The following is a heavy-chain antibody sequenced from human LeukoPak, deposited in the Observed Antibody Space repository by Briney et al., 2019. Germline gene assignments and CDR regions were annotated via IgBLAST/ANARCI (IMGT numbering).Heavy chain of an antibody. CDR3: ARGPTKKRYQLPSFDI. J-gene: IGHJ3*02. V-gene: IGHV1-46*01. CDR2: INPSGGST. Sequence: ASVKVSCKASGYTFTSYDMHWVRQAPGQGLEWMGIINPSGGSTSYAQKFQGRVTMTRDKSTSTVYMELSSLRSEDTAVYYCARGPTKKRYQLPSFDIWGQGTMVSVSS. CDR1: GYTFTSYD. D-gene: IGHD2-2*01.